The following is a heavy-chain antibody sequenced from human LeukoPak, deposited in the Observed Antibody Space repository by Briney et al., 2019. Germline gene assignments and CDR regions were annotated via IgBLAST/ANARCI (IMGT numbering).Heavy chain of an antibody. CDR1: GFTFSSYA. V-gene: IGHV3-74*01. Sequence: PGGSLRLSCAASGFTFSSYAMSWVRQAPGKGLVWVSRINSDGSSTSYADSVRGRFTISRDNAKNTLYLQMNSLRAEDTAVYYCARGVGDYVWGSYRLDYWGQGTLVTVSS. CDR3: ARGVGDYVWGSYRLDY. D-gene: IGHD3-16*02. CDR2: INSDGSST. J-gene: IGHJ4*02.